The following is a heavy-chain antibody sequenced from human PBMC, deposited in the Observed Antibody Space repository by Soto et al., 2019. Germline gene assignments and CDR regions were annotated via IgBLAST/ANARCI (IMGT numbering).Heavy chain of an antibody. CDR1: GGSISSGGYY. CDR3: ARAGHGYCISTSCPFDY. Sequence: QVQLQESGPGLVKPSQTLSLTCTVSGGSISSGGYYWSWIRQHPGKGLEWIGYIYYSGSTYYNPSLKSRVTISVDTSKTQFSLKLSSVTAADTAVYYCARAGHGYCISTSCPFDYWGQGTLVTVSS. V-gene: IGHV4-31*03. J-gene: IGHJ4*02. CDR2: IYYSGST. D-gene: IGHD2-2*03.